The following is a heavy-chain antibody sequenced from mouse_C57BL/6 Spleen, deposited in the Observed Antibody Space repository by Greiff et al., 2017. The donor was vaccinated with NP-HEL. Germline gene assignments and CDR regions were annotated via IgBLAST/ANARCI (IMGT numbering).Heavy chain of an antibody. CDR3: TGRAVVASRYFDV. CDR2: IRLKSDNYAT. J-gene: IGHJ1*03. CDR1: GFTFSNYW. Sequence: EVKVEESGGGLVQPGGSMKLSCGASGFTFSNYWMNWVRQSPEKGLEWVAQIRLKSDNYATHYAESVKGRFTISRDDSKSSVYLQMNNLRAEDTGIYYCTGRAVVASRYFDVWGTGTTVTVSS. V-gene: IGHV6-3*01. D-gene: IGHD1-1*01.